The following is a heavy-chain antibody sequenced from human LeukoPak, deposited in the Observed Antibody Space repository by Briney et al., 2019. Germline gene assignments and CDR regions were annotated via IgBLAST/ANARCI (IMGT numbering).Heavy chain of an antibody. J-gene: IGHJ4*02. V-gene: IGHV3-48*02. CDR2: ISSSSSTI. D-gene: IGHD2-15*01. CDR1: GFSFSNHW. Sequence: GGSLRLSCAASGFSFSNHWMTWVRQAPGKGLEWVSYISSSSSTIYYADSVKGRFTISRDNAKNSLDLQMNSLRDEDTAVYYCARARASGRSGFDYWGQGTLVTVSS. CDR3: ARARASGRSGFDY.